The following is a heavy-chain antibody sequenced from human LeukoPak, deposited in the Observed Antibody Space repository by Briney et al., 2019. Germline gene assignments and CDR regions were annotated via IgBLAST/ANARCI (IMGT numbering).Heavy chain of an antibody. CDR2: IGGSGGIT. CDR1: GFTVSSNY. J-gene: IGHJ4*02. Sequence: GGSLRLSCAASGFTVSSNYMNWVRQAAGKGLEWVSIIGGSGGITFYADSVKGRFTISRDNSKNTPYLQMNSLRAEDTAIYYCATSDYLGYWGQGTLVTVSS. V-gene: IGHV3-23*01. CDR3: ATSDYLGY.